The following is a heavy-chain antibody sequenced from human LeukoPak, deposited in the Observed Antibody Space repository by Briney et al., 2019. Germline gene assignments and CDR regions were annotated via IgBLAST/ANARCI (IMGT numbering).Heavy chain of an antibody. CDR2: INAGNGNT. J-gene: IGHJ4*02. CDR1: GYTFTNYG. Sequence: ASVKVSCKTSGYTFTNYGVHWVRQAPGQRLEWMGWINAGNGNTKYSQNFQGRVTITRDTSASTVYMELRSLRSEDTALYYRARGWDGDYEVYWGQGTLVTVSS. D-gene: IGHD4-17*01. CDR3: ARGWDGDYEVY. V-gene: IGHV1-3*01.